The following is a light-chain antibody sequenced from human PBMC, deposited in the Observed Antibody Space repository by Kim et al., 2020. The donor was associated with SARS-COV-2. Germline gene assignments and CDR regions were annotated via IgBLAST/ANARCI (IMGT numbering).Light chain of an antibody. Sequence: SYELTQPPSVSVSPGQTDRITCSGDALPKKYASWYQQKSGQTPVLVIYEDYNRPSGIPERFSGSSSGTMSTLTISVAQVDDEADYYCFSTDSSSNHRVFGGGTQLTVL. CDR3: FSTDSSSNHRV. V-gene: IGLV3-10*01. J-gene: IGLJ3*02. CDR1: ALPKKY. CDR2: EDY.